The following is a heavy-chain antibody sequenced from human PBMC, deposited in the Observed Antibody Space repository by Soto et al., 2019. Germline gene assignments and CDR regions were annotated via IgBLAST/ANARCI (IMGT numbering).Heavy chain of an antibody. CDR2: ISGSGDDI. J-gene: IGHJ4*02. Sequence: EVQMLESGGGMIQPGGSLRLSCAASGFTFSGAAMGWVRQAPGKGLEWISVISGSGDDILYADSVKGRFTISKDNSRNTLYLEMKSLRGADSAVSLCAARRIPVPGAYDYWGQGTLVTVSS. D-gene: IGHD3-16*01. V-gene: IGHV3-23*01. CDR3: AARRIPVPGAYDY. CDR1: GFTFSGAA.